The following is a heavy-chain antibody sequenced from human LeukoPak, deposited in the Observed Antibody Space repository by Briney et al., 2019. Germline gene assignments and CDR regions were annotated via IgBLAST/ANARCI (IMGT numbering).Heavy chain of an antibody. J-gene: IGHJ4*02. V-gene: IGHV3-30*04. Sequence: GRSLRLSCAASGFTFSSYAMHWVRQAPGKGLEWVAVISYDGSNKYYADSVKGQFTISRDNSKNTLYLQMNSLRAEDTAVYYCARGTGVVLRYFGWLAQTPTDYWGQGTLVTVSS. CDR3: ARGTGVVLRYFGWLAQTPTDY. CDR1: GFTFSSYA. D-gene: IGHD3-9*01. CDR2: ISYDGSNK.